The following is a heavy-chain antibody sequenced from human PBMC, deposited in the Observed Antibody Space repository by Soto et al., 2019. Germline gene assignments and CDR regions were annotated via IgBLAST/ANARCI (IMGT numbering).Heavy chain of an antibody. V-gene: IGHV1-18*01. D-gene: IGHD3-22*01. CDR2: ISAYNGNT. Sequence: ASVKVSCKASGYTFTSYGISWVRQAPGQGLEWMGWISAYNGNTNYAQKLQGRVTMTPDTSTSTAYMELRSLRSDDTAVYYCAITTAYYYYGMDVWGQGTTVTVSS. CDR1: GYTFTSYG. J-gene: IGHJ6*02. CDR3: AITTAYYYYGMDV.